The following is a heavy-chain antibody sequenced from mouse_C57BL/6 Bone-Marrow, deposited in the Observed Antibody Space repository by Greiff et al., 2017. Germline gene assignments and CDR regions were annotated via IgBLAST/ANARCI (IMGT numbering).Heavy chain of an antibody. V-gene: IGHV1-4*01. CDR3: ARWDYDRDCDY. CDR1: GYTFTSYT. J-gene: IGHJ2*01. Sequence: QVQLQQSGAELARPGASVKMSCKASGYTFTSYTMHWVKQRPGQGLEWIGYINPSSGYTKYNQKFKDKATLTADKSSSTAYMQLSSLTSEDSAVYYCARWDYDRDCDYWGQGTTLTVSS. D-gene: IGHD2-4*01. CDR2: INPSSGYT.